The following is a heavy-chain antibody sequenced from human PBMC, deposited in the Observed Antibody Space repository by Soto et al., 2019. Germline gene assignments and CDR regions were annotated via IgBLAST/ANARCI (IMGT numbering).Heavy chain of an antibody. CDR3: ARVPSGADY. CDR2: IYYSGST. Sequence: PWETLSLTCTVSGGSISSGDYYWSWIRQPPGKGLEWIGYIYYSGSTYYNPSLKSRVTISVDTSKNQFSLKLSSVTAADAAVYYCARVPSGADYWGQGTLVTVSS. J-gene: IGHJ4*02. D-gene: IGHD4-17*01. CDR1: GGSISSGDYY. V-gene: IGHV4-30-4*01.